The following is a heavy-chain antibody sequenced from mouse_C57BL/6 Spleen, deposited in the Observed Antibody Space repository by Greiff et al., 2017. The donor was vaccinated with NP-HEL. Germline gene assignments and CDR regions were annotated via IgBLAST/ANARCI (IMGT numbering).Heavy chain of an antibody. J-gene: IGHJ2*01. CDR1: GYTFTSYT. V-gene: IGHV1-4*01. Sequence: VKLMESGAELARPGASVKMSCKASGYTFTSYTMHWVKQRPGQGLEWIGYINPSSGYTKYNQKFKDKATLTADKSSSTAYMQLSSLTSEDSAVYYCARRGLRLYFDYWGQGTTLTVSS. CDR3: ARRGLRLYFDY. D-gene: IGHD2-4*01. CDR2: INPSSGYT.